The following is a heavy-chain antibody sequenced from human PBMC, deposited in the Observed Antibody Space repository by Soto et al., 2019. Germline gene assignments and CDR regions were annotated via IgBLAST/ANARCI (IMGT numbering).Heavy chain of an antibody. Sequence: PGGSLRLSCAASGFTFSSYAMHWVRQAPGKGLEWVAVISYDGSNKYYADSVKGRFTISRDNSKNTLYLQMNSLRAEDTAVYYCAREAKQWLVLWSYYGMDVWGQGTTVTVSS. CDR1: GFTFSSYA. V-gene: IGHV3-30-3*01. CDR3: AREAKQWLVLWSYYGMDV. CDR2: ISYDGSNK. J-gene: IGHJ6*02. D-gene: IGHD6-19*01.